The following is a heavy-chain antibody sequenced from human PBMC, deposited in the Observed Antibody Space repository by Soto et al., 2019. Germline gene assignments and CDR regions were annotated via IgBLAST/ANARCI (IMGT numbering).Heavy chain of an antibody. CDR3: ARGATVTYYYYYYMDV. CDR2: ISSNGGST. J-gene: IGHJ6*03. CDR1: GFTFSSYA. V-gene: IGHV3-64*01. Sequence: GGSLGLSCAASGFTFSSYAMHWVRQAPGKGLEYVSAISSNGGSTYYANSVKGRFTISRGNSKNTLYLQMGSLRAEDMAVYYCARGATVTYYYYYYMDVWGKGTTVTVSS. D-gene: IGHD4-4*01.